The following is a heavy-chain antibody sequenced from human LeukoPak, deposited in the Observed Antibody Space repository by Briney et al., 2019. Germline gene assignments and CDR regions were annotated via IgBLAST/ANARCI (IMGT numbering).Heavy chain of an antibody. Sequence: TETLSLTCAVCGGSFSGYYWSWIRQPPGKGLEWIGEINHSGSTNYNPSLKSRVTISVDTSKNQFSLKLSSVTAADTAVYYCARTAMVTAAFDYWGQGTLVTVSS. J-gene: IGHJ4*02. V-gene: IGHV4-34*01. CDR2: INHSGST. CDR3: ARTAMVTAAFDY. D-gene: IGHD5-18*01. CDR1: GGSFSGYY.